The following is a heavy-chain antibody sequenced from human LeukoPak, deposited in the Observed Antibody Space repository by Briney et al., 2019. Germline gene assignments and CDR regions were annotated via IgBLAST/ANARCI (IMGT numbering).Heavy chain of an antibody. D-gene: IGHD2/OR15-2a*01. Sequence: GGSLRLSCVASGLKFRNYGMHWVRQAPGKGLEWVTFIWYDGSHQYYIDSVKGRFTVSRDNAKSTLYLQMDSLRAEDTAEYYCATDRNEGKYYDYWGQGTLVTVSS. CDR3: ATDRNEGKYYDY. CDR2: IWYDGSHQ. CDR1: GLKFRNYG. V-gene: IGHV3-30*02. J-gene: IGHJ4*02.